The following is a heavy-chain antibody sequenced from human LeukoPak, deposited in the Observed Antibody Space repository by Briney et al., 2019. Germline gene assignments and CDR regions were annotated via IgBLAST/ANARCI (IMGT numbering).Heavy chain of an antibody. D-gene: IGHD6-13*01. J-gene: IGHJ4*02. CDR1: GYTFTVYY. Sequence: VASVKVSFKASGYTFTVYYMHWVRQAPGQGLEWMGWINPNSGGTNYAQKFQGRVTMTRDTSISTAYMELSRLRSDDTAVYYCARATYSSSWYFDYWGQGTLVTVSS. CDR2: INPNSGGT. V-gene: IGHV1-2*02. CDR3: ARATYSSSWYFDY.